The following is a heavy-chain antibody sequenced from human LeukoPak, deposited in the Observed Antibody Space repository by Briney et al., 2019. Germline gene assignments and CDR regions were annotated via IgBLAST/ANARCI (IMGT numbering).Heavy chain of an antibody. J-gene: IGHJ6*03. CDR3: ARTTEGYAGGPGYSYYYYMDV. CDR2: IHYSGST. CDR1: GGSISSYY. Sequence: SETLSLTCSVSGGSISSYYWSWIRQPPGKGLEWIGYIHYSGSTHYNPSLKSRVTISVDTSKNQVSLKLRSVTAADTAVYYCARTTEGYAGGPGYSYYYYMDVWGKGTTVTVSS. D-gene: IGHD5-12*01. V-gene: IGHV4-59*01.